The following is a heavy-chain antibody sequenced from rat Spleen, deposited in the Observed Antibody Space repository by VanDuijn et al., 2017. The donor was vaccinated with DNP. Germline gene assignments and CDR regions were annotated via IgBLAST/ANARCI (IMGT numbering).Heavy chain of an antibody. CDR2: VSTSGSRI. CDR3: VRWNSGHFDY. Sequence: EVQLVESGGGLVQPGRSLKLSCAVSGFTFSNYYMAWVRQAPKKGLEWVATVSTSGSRIYYPDSVKGRFTISRDNAKSTLYLQMNSLRSEDMATYYCVRWNSGHFDYWGQGVMVTVSS. J-gene: IGHJ2*01. V-gene: IGHV5-25*01. CDR1: GFTFSNYY. D-gene: IGHD4-3*01.